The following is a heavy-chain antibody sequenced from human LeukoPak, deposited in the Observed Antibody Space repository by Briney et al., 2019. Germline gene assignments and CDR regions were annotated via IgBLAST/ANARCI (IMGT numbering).Heavy chain of an antibody. Sequence: PSQTLSLTCTVSGGSISSGGYYWTWIRQPPGKGLEWIGYIYYSGSTNYNPSLKSRVTISVDTSKNQFSLKLSSVTAADTAVYFCAREVIDSYGFYYYYMDVWGKGTTVTVS. D-gene: IGHD5-18*01. CDR3: AREVIDSYGFYYYYMDV. CDR1: GGSISSGGYY. J-gene: IGHJ6*03. CDR2: IYYSGST. V-gene: IGHV4-61*08.